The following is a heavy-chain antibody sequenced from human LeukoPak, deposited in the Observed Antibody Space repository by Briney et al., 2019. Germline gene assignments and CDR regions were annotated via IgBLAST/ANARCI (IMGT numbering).Heavy chain of an antibody. CDR2: ISGGNTYM. CDR1: GFTFSSHA. J-gene: IGHJ4*02. Sequence: PGGSLRLSCAASGFTFSSHAMNWVRQAPGMGLEWVSFISGGNTYMYYADSVKGRFTISRDNAKSSLHLQMNSLRAEDTAVYYCARVGEVVAATSVGDYWGQGTLVTVSS. V-gene: IGHV3-21*01. CDR3: ARVGEVVAATSVGDY. D-gene: IGHD2-15*01.